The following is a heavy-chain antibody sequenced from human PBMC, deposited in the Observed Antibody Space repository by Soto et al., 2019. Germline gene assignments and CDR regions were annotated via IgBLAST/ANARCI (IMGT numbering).Heavy chain of an antibody. D-gene: IGHD3-10*01. CDR2: ISAYNGNT. J-gene: IGHJ6*02. Sequence: ASVKVSCKASGYTFTNFGISWVRQAPGQGLEWMGWISAYNGNTNYAQKFQGWVTLTTDTSTSTAYMEVRSLKSDDTAVYYCARCFCGGGDYYYGMYFCGQGTTVPVSS. V-gene: IGHV1-18*01. CDR3: ARCFCGGGDYYYGMYF. CDR1: GYTFTNFG.